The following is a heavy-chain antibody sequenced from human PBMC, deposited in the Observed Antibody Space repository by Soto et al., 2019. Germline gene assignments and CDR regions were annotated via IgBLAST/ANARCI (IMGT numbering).Heavy chain of an antibody. D-gene: IGHD5-18*01. CDR3: VKGRYNYGPNYFDY. CDR2: ISSSGSTI. J-gene: IGHJ4*02. CDR1: GFTFSSYE. Sequence: PGGSLRLSCAASGFTFSSYEMNWVRQAPGKGLEWISYISSSGSTIYYADSVKGRFTISRDNAKNSLYLQMNSLGAEDTAVYYCVKGRYNYGPNYFDYWGQGTLVTVSS. V-gene: IGHV3-48*03.